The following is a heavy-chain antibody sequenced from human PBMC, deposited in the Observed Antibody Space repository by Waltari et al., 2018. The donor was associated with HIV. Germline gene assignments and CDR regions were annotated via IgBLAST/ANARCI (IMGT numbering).Heavy chain of an antibody. CDR2: IIIGTSYI. J-gene: IGHJ4*02. CDR3: ARQQLGSGALDL. V-gene: IGHV3-21*02. D-gene: IGHD3-10*02. CDR1: GLTFSNDP. Sequence: EVQLVESGGGLVKPGGSLRLPCTASGLTFSNDPMNWVRQAPGKGREWSSSIIIGTSYIYYADSVTGRFTVSRDNAKNSLFLQMNSLRADDTAVYYCARQQLGSGALDLWGQGTLVTVSS.